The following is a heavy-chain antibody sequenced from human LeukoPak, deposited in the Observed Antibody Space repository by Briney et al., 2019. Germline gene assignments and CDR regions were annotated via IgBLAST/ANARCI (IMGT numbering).Heavy chain of an antibody. CDR1: GFTFSSYW. V-gene: IGHV3-7*01. CDR3: ARSKHIAAAGNFDY. Sequence: GGSLRLSCAASGFTFSSYWMSWVRQAPGKGLEWVANIKQDGSEKYYVDSVKGRFTISRDNAKNSLYLQMNSLRAEDTAVYYCARSKHIAAAGNFDYWGQGTLVTVSS. D-gene: IGHD6-13*01. CDR2: IKQDGSEK. J-gene: IGHJ4*02.